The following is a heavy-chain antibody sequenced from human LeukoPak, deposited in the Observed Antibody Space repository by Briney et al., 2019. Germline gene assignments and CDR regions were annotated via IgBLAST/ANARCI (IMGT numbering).Heavy chain of an antibody. CDR3: ARGSGSYYGFGMDFDY. J-gene: IGHJ4*02. D-gene: IGHD1-26*01. V-gene: IGHV1-69*04. CDR1: GGTFSSYA. CDR2: IIPILGIA. Sequence: SVKVSCKASGGTFSSYAISWVRQALGQGLEWMGRIIPILGIANYAQKFQGRVTITADKSTSTAYMELSSLRSEDTAVYYCARGSGSYYGFGMDFDYWGQGTLVTVSS.